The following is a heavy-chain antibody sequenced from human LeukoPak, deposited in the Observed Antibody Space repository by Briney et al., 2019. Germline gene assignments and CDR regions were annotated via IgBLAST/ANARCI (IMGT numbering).Heavy chain of an antibody. CDR2: VNPNRGGT. CDR1: GDTFTRYY. Sequence: PSVKVSCKASGDTFTRYYMHGVRQAPGQGGEGRGWVNPNRGGTNYAQKFQGRVTMTRDTSITTAYMELSRLRSDDTAVYYCARRYCSSTSCYFPYYYYYYMDVWGKGTTVTISS. D-gene: IGHD2-2*01. J-gene: IGHJ6*03. V-gene: IGHV1-2*02. CDR3: ARRYCSSTSCYFPYYYYYYMDV.